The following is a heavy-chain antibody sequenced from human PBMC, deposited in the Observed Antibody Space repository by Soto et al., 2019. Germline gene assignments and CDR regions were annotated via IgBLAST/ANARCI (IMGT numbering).Heavy chain of an antibody. CDR1: GGTFSSYA. V-gene: IGHV1-69*01. D-gene: IGHD2-21*02. CDR2: IIPIFGTA. CDR3: AGAYCGGDCSYYYYYGMDV. J-gene: IGHJ6*02. Sequence: QVQLVQSGAEVKKPGSSVKVSCKASGGTFSSYAISWVRQAPGQGLEWMGGIIPIFGTANYAQKFQGRVTITADESTSPAYMELSSLRSEDTAVYYCAGAYCGGDCSYYYYYGMDVWGQGTTVTVSS.